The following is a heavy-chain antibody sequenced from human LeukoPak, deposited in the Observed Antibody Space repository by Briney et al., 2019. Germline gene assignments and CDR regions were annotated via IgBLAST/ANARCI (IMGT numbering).Heavy chain of an antibody. CDR3: ARWSCSSTSCYYDY. V-gene: IGHV4-34*01. D-gene: IGHD2-2*01. J-gene: IGHJ4*02. Sequence: KPSATLSLTCGVYGGSFGGNYWSWIRQPPGKGLEWIGEINHSGSTNYNPSLKSRVTISVDTSKNQFSLKLSSVTAADTAVYYCARWSCSSTSCYYDYWGQGTLVTVSS. CDR2: INHSGST. CDR1: GGSFGGNY.